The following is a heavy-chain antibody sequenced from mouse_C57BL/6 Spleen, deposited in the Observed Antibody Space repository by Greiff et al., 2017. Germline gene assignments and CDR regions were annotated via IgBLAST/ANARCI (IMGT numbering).Heavy chain of an antibody. CDR2: IDPSDSET. CDR1: GYTFTSYW. CDR3: ARESYGNYTMDY. J-gene: IGHJ4*01. V-gene: IGHV1-52*01. Sequence: QVQLQQPGAELVRPGSSVKLSCKASGYTFTSYWMHWVKQRPIQGLEWIGNIDPSDSETHYNQKFKDKATLTVDKSSSTAYMQLSRLTSEDSAVYYCARESYGNYTMDYWGQGTSVTVSS. D-gene: IGHD2-1*01.